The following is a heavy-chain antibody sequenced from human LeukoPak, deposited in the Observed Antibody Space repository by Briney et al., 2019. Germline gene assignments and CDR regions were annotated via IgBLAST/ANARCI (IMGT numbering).Heavy chain of an antibody. Sequence: SETLSLTCAVYGGFFSGYYWSWLRQPPGKGLEWIGEINHSGSTNYNPSLRSRVTVSVHTSKNQLSLKLSSVTAADTAVYYCARQWLVSPLFDYWGQGTLVTVSS. D-gene: IGHD6-19*01. CDR3: ARQWLVSPLFDY. V-gene: IGHV4-34*01. J-gene: IGHJ4*02. CDR2: INHSGST. CDR1: GGFFSGYY.